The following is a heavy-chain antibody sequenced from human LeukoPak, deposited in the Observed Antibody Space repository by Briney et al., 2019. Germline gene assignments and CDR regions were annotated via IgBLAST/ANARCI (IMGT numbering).Heavy chain of an antibody. CDR1: GFAFGDYA. J-gene: IGHJ4*02. Sequence: PGRSLRLSCTASGFAFGDYAMSWVRQAPGKGLEWVSVISSGGNTYYADSVKGRFTISRDNSKNTMYLQMNGPRAEDTAVYYCGRLTSWGQGTLVTVSS. D-gene: IGHD1-1*01. CDR3: GRLTS. CDR2: ISSGGNT. V-gene: IGHV3-53*01.